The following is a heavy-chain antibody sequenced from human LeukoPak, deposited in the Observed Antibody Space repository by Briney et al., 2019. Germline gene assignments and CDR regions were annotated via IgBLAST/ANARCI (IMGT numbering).Heavy chain of an antibody. CDR2: INPNSGGT. CDR1: GYTFTGYY. D-gene: IGHD2-8*01. V-gene: IGHV1-2*02. Sequence: ASVKVSCKASGYTFTGYYMHWVRQAPGQGLEWMGWINPNSGGTNYAQKLQGRVTMTTDTSTSTAHMELRSLRSDDTAVYYCARASRVYAIQLGYWGQGTLVTVSS. J-gene: IGHJ4*02. CDR3: ARASRVYAIQLGY.